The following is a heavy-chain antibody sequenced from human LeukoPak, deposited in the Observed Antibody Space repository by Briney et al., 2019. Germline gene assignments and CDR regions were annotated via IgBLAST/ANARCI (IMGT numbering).Heavy chain of an antibody. CDR3: AKSLAVPGSPDQ. CDR2: VSGSGGNT. J-gene: IGHJ4*02. CDR1: GFTFTYSA. Sequence: GGSLRLSCAASGFTFTYSAMTWVRQAPGKGLEWVSTVSGSGGNTYYADSVKGRFTISRDNSENTVSLQMNSLRTQDTAVYYCAKSLAVPGSPDQWGQGTLVTVSS. D-gene: IGHD6-19*01. V-gene: IGHV3-23*01.